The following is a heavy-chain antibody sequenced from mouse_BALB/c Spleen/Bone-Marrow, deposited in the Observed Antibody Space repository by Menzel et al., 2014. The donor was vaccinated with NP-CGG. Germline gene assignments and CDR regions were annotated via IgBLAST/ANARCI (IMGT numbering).Heavy chain of an antibody. J-gene: IGHJ3*01. D-gene: IGHD2-12*01. V-gene: IGHV1-18*01. CDR2: INPKNGGT. CDR1: GYTFTDYN. Sequence: EVKLMDSGPELVKPGASVKIPCKASGYTFTDYNLDWVRQSHGKSLEWVGSINPKNGGTIYSQKFKGKATLTVDKSSNTAYMELRSLTSEDTAVYYCARASYYTLFAYWGQGTLVTVSA. CDR3: ARASYYTLFAY.